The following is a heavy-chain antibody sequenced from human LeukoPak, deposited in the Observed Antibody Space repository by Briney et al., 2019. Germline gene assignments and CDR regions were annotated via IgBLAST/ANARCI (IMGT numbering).Heavy chain of an antibody. V-gene: IGHV4-59*01. CDR1: GGSISSYY. CDR2: IDCSGST. J-gene: IGHJ6*03. CDR3: AGTYRYNYYYYMDV. D-gene: IGHD1-1*01. Sequence: SETLSLTCTVSGGSISSYYWSWIRQPPGKGLEWIGYIDCSGSTNYNPSLKSRVTISVDTSKNQFSLKLSSVTAADTAVYYCAGTYRYNYYYYMDVWGKGTTVTISS.